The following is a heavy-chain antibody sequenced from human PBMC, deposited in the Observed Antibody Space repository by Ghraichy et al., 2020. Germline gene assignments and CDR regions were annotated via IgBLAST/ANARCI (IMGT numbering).Heavy chain of an antibody. V-gene: IGHV3-23*01. CDR2: ISGSGGST. CDR3: AKVLGWFGELSDYGMDV. Sequence: SCAASGFTFSSYAMSWVRQAPGKGLEWVSAISGSGGSTYYADSVKGRFTISRDNSKNTLYLQMNSLRAEDTAVYYCAKVLGWFGELSDYGMDVWGQGTTVTVSS. J-gene: IGHJ6*02. CDR1: GFTFSSYA. D-gene: IGHD3-10*01.